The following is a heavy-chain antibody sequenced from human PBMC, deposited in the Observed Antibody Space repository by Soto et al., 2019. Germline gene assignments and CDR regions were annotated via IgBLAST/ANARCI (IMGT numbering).Heavy chain of an antibody. CDR2: MNPGSGDT. Sequence: SVKVSCKASGYTFTNNDVSWVRQATGQGLEWMGWMNPGSGDTGYAQKFQGRVTMTRDISIATAYMELNSLTSEDTAIYYCARMESFGSLNWFDPWGQGTLVPVSS. J-gene: IGHJ5*02. CDR3: ARMESFGSLNWFDP. CDR1: GYTFTNND. D-gene: IGHD5-18*01. V-gene: IGHV1-8*01.